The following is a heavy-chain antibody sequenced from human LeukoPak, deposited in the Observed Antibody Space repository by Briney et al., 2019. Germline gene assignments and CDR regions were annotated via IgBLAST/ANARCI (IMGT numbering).Heavy chain of an antibody. Sequence: GGSLRLSCAASGFTFSDYYMSWIRQAPGKGLEWVSYIGSSGSTIYYADSVKGRFTISRDNAKNSLYLQMNSLRAEDTAVYYCARVKEQWLVDYWGQGTLVTVSS. V-gene: IGHV3-11*01. CDR3: ARVKEQWLVDY. CDR2: IGSSGSTI. J-gene: IGHJ4*02. D-gene: IGHD6-19*01. CDR1: GFTFSDYY.